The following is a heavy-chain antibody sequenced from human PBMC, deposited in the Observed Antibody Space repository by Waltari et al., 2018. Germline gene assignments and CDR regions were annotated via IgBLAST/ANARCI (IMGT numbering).Heavy chain of an antibody. D-gene: IGHD3-16*02. J-gene: IGHJ4*02. Sequence: QVQLQESGPGLVKPSQTLSLTCTVSGGSISSGSYYWRWIRQPAGQGLEWIGYIDTSGSTNINPALKSRVTISVDTSKNQFSLKLSSVTAADTAVYYCARGVGRYDDYMWGSYPDYWGQGTLVTVSS. CDR1: GGSISSGSYY. V-gene: IGHV4-61*09. CDR3: ARGVGRYDDYMWGSYPDY. CDR2: IDTSGST.